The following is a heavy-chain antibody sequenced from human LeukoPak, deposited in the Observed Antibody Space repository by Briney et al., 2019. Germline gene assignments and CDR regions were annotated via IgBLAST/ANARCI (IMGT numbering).Heavy chain of an antibody. CDR1: GGTFSGYT. Sequence: KVSCKASGGTFSGYTISWVRQAPGQGLEWMGRIIPILGIANYAQKFQGRVTITADKSTSTAYMELSSLRSEDTAVYYCASNHAGYCSSTSCYGSRYYYYYMDVWGKGTTVTVSS. CDR3: ASNHAGYCSSTSCYGSRYYYYYMDV. J-gene: IGHJ6*03. CDR2: IIPILGIA. V-gene: IGHV1-69*02. D-gene: IGHD2-2*01.